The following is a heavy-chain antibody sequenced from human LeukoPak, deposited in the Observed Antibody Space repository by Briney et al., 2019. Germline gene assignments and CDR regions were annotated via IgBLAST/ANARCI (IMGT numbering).Heavy chain of an antibody. Sequence: PGGSLRLSCAASGFTFSSYSMNWVRQAPGKGLEWVSYISSSSSTIYYADSVKGRFTISRDNAKNSLYLQMNSLRAEDTAVYYCARARAAMAVPWNYWGQGTLVTVSS. D-gene: IGHD6-25*01. V-gene: IGHV3-48*01. J-gene: IGHJ4*02. CDR2: ISSSSSTI. CDR1: GFTFSSYS. CDR3: ARARAAMAVPWNY.